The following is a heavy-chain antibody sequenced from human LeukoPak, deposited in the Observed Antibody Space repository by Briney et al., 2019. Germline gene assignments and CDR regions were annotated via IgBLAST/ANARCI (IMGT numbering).Heavy chain of an antibody. V-gene: IGHV1-3*01. Sequence: ASVKVSCKASGYTFTSYAMHWVRQAPGQRPEWMGWINAGNANTKYSQKFQGRATLTRATSTSTVYMELSSLRSEDTAVYYCARGGSGSYELYYYYGMDVWGQGTTVTVSS. CDR1: GYTFTSYA. J-gene: IGHJ6*02. D-gene: IGHD1-26*01. CDR2: INAGNANT. CDR3: ARGGSGSYELYYYYGMDV.